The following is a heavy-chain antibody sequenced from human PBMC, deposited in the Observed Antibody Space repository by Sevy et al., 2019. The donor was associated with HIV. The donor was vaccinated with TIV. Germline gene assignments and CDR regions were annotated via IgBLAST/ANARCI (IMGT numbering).Heavy chain of an antibody. CDR3: ARDRRDGYNSTNWFDP. D-gene: IGHD5-12*01. Sequence: SETLSLTCTVSGGSISSGGYYWSWIRQHPGKGLEWIGYIYYSGSTYYNPSLKSRVTISVDTSKNQFSLKLSSVTAADTAVCYCARDRRDGYNSTNWFDPWGQGTLVTVSS. CDR1: GGSISSGGYY. CDR2: IYYSGST. V-gene: IGHV4-31*03. J-gene: IGHJ5*02.